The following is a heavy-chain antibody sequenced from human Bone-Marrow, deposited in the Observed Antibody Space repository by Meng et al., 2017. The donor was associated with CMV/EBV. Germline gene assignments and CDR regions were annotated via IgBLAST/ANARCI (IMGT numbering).Heavy chain of an antibody. CDR3: ARRGNYMSDSFDV. Sequence: GGSLRLTCAASGFTFSSHAMAWVRQAPGKGLEWVSTTRGSGSMTHYADSVKGRFAASRDNCKDTLDLQMNRLRVEDTALYYCARRGNYMSDSFDVWGRGTAVTVAS. J-gene: IGHJ3*01. CDR1: GFTFSSHA. V-gene: IGHV3-23*01. D-gene: IGHD3-16*01. CDR2: TRGSGSMT.